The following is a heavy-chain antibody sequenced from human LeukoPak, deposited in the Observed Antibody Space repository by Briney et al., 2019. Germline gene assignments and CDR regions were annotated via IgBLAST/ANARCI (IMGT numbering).Heavy chain of an antibody. Sequence: GGSLRLSCAASGFTFGSYWMSWVRQAPGKGLEWVANIKQDGSEKYYVDSVKGRFTISRDNAKNSLYLQMNSLRAEDTAVYYCARDAPIVVVPAAMLYYYYGMDVWGQGTTVTVSS. CDR1: GFTFGSYW. D-gene: IGHD2-2*01. V-gene: IGHV3-7*01. CDR3: ARDAPIVVVPAAMLYYYYGMDV. CDR2: IKQDGSEK. J-gene: IGHJ6*02.